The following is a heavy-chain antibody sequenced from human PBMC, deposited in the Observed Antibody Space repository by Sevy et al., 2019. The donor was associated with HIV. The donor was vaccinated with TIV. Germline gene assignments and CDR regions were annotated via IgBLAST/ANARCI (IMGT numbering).Heavy chain of an antibody. Sequence: ASVKVSCKASGYTITNYHITWVRQATGQGLEWMGWITPNNGNTNYARRLQGRVTMTTDTSTATAYMELRNLRSDDTAVYFCARSPSGSQGPGQYFHHWGQSTLVTVSS. CDR3: ARSPSGSQGPGQYFHH. V-gene: IGHV1-18*01. CDR2: ITPNNGNT. CDR1: GYTITNYH. J-gene: IGHJ1*01. D-gene: IGHD1-26*01.